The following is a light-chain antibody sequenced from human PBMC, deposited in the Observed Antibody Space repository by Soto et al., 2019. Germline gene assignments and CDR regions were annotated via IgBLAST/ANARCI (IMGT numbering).Light chain of an antibody. Sequence: EIGLRQSPATVSLSPGERATLSCRASQSVGGYLDWYQQKPGQAPRLLIYDASNRASGIPARFSGSGSGTDFTLTISSLEPEDLAVYYCHQRSNWPPLTFGGGTKVEIK. CDR1: QSVGGY. CDR2: DAS. J-gene: IGKJ4*01. V-gene: IGKV3-11*01. CDR3: HQRSNWPPLT.